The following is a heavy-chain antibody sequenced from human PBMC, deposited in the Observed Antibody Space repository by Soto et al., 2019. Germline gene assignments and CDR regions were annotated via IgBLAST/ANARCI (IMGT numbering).Heavy chain of an antibody. CDR2: IYYSGST. D-gene: IGHD1-1*01. CDR3: ARISRQGTQFDY. J-gene: IGHJ4*02. Sequence: SETLSLTCTVSGGSISSGGYYWSWIRQHPGKGLEWIGYIYYSGSTYYNPSLKSRVTISVDTSKNQFSLKLSSVTAADTAVYYCARISRQGTQFDYWGQGTLVTVSS. CDR1: GGSISSGGYY. V-gene: IGHV4-31*03.